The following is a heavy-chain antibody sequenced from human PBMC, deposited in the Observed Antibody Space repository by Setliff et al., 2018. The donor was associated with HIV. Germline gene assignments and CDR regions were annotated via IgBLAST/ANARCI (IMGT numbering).Heavy chain of an antibody. CDR3: ARGPPSGTTRRNNWFDP. J-gene: IGHJ5*02. D-gene: IGHD1-1*01. CDR1: GLIFSSYE. V-gene: IGHV3-48*03. CDR2: IGGHGSII. Sequence: PGGSLRLSCAASGLIFSSYEMNWVRQAPGKGLEWISFIGGHGSIIHYADSVKGRFTISRDNAKNSVYLDMDSLRADDTAVYYCARGPPSGTTRRNNWFDPWGQGTLVTVSS.